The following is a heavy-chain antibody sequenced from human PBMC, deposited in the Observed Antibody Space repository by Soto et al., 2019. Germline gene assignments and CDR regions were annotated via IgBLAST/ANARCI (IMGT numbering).Heavy chain of an antibody. Sequence: GGSLRLSCAASGFTFSSYGMHWVRQAPGKGLEWVAVISYDGSNKYYADSVKGRFTISRDNSKNTLYLQMNSLRAEDTAVYYCAKDVSGTYPMYYFDYWGQGTLVTVSS. CDR2: ISYDGSNK. CDR1: GFTFSSYG. V-gene: IGHV3-30*18. J-gene: IGHJ4*02. D-gene: IGHD3-10*02. CDR3: AKDVSGTYPMYYFDY.